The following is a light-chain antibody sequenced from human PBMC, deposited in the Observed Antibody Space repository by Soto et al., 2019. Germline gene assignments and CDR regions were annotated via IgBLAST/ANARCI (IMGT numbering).Light chain of an antibody. V-gene: IGLV2-14*01. Sequence: QSALTQPASVSGSPGQSITISCTGTSSDVGGYNYVSWYQQHPGKVPKLIIYDVSNRPSGVSNRFSGSKSGNTASLTISGLQAEDEADYYCSSYISSSTLVSGTGTKLTVL. J-gene: IGLJ1*01. CDR3: SSYISSSTLV. CDR2: DVS. CDR1: SSDVGGYNY.